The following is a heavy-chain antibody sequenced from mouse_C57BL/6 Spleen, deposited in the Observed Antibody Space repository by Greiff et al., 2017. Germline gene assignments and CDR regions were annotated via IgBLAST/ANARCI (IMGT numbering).Heavy chain of an antibody. D-gene: IGHD1-1*01. V-gene: IGHV5-4*01. Sequence: EVHLVESGGGLVKPGGSLKLSCAASGFTFSSYAMSWVRQTPEKRLEWVATISDGGSYTYYPDNVKGRFTISRDNAKNNLYLQMSHLKSEDTAMYYCARDDLYYYGSRIPFDYWGQGTTLTVSS. CDR2: ISDGGSYT. CDR3: ARDDLYYYGSRIPFDY. CDR1: GFTFSSYA. J-gene: IGHJ2*01.